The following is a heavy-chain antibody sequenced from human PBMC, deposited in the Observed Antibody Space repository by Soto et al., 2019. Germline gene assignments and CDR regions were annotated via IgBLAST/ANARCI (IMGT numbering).Heavy chain of an antibody. CDR1: GFTFSRCD. CDR3: ARECVDTVTSITIPFDY. CDR2: ISNRASYM. V-gene: IGHV3-21*01. J-gene: IGHJ4*02. D-gene: IGHD5-12*01. Sequence: GGSLRLSCATSGFTFSRCDINWVRQAPGKGLEWVSFISNRASYMYYADSVKGRFTISRDNSKKSLYLQMNSLRADDTAVYYCARECVDTVTSITIPFDYLGQGALVTVSS.